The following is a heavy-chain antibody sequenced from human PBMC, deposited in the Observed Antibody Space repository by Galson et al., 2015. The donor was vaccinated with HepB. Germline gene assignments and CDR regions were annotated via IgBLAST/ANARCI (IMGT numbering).Heavy chain of an antibody. CDR2: INPSGGGT. D-gene: IGHD4-23*01. CDR3: ARGDGGKYDY. J-gene: IGHJ4*02. V-gene: IGHV1-46*01. Sequence: SVKVSCKASGYIFTSYYIHWMRQAPGPGLEWMGIINPSGGGTSYAQRFQGRVNMTRDTSTSTVYMELSSLRSEDTAVYYCARGDGGKYDYWGQGTRVTVSS. CDR1: GYIFTSYY.